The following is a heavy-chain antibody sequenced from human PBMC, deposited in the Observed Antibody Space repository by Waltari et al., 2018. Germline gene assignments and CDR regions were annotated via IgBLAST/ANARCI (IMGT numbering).Heavy chain of an antibody. V-gene: IGHV3-48*02. CDR1: GFTCSATS. Sequence: EVQLVESGGGLIQPGGSLRLSCLASGFTCSATSVNWVRQAAGKGLELVSFMSSGGKTIYYADSVKGRFTISRDNAKNSLFLQMNSLRDEDTAVYYCARGITLDVWGQGTTVTVSS. CDR3: ARGITLDV. J-gene: IGHJ6*02. CDR2: MSSGGKTI.